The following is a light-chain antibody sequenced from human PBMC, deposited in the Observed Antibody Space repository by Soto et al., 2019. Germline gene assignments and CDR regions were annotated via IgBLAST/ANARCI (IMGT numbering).Light chain of an antibody. Sequence: EIVMTHSPATLSVSPGERATLSCRASQSVSNNLAWYQQKPGQAPRLLIYGASTRATAIPARFSGSGSGTEFTLTISSLQSEDFAVYLCQQYYNWPYTFGQGTRLEIK. CDR2: GAS. J-gene: IGKJ2*01. CDR1: QSVSNN. V-gene: IGKV3-15*01. CDR3: QQYYNWPYT.